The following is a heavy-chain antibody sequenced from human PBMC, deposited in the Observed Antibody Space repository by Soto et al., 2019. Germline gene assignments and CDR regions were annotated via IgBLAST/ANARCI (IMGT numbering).Heavy chain of an antibody. J-gene: IGHJ4*02. D-gene: IGHD3-22*01. CDR3: ARDYDSSGDY. Sequence: QLQLQESGPGLVKPSETLSLTCTVSGGSISTSSYYWGWIRQPPGKGLEWIGSIYYSGSTYYNPSLKSRVTISVDTSKNQFSLKLSSVTAADTSVYYCARDYDSSGDYWGQGTLVTVSS. CDR1: GGSISTSSYY. CDR2: IYYSGST. V-gene: IGHV4-39*01.